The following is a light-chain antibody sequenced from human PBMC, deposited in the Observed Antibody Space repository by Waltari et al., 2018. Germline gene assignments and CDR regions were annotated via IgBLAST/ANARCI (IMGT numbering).Light chain of an antibody. Sequence: QSALTQPPSASGSPGQSVTISCTGTYSDIGGYDFVSWYQKHPGKAPKVIIYEVSKRPSGVPDRFAGSKSGNTASLTVSGLRAEDEADYYCSSYAGSNSLVFGGGTKLTVL. CDR3: SSYAGSNSLV. CDR1: YSDIGGYDF. V-gene: IGLV2-8*01. CDR2: EVS. J-gene: IGLJ2*01.